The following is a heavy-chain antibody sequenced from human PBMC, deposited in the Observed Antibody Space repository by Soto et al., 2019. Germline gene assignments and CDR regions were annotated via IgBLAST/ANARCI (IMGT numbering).Heavy chain of an antibody. J-gene: IGHJ4*02. CDR3: ARALGEYCGGDCALDY. Sequence: QVQLVESGVGVVEPGRSLRLSGAASGFTFSSYGMHWVREAPGKGLEWVAVIWYDGSNKYYADSVKGRFTISRDNSKNTLYLQMNSLRAEDTAVYYCARALGEYCGGDCALDYWGQGTLVTVSS. CDR1: GFTFSSYG. D-gene: IGHD2-21*02. CDR2: IWYDGSNK. V-gene: IGHV3-33*01.